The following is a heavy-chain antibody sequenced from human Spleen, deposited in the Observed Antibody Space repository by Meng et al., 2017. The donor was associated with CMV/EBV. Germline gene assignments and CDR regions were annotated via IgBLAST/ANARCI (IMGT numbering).Heavy chain of an antibody. CDR1: GFTFSGSA. J-gene: IGHJ4*02. Sequence: AASGFTFSGSAMHWVRQASGKGLEWVGRIRSKANSYATAYAASVKGRFTISRDDSKNTAYLQMNSLKTEDTVVYYCTSFLYRSSGDYWGQGTLVTVSS. D-gene: IGHD6-6*01. V-gene: IGHV3-73*01. CDR2: IRSKANSYAT. CDR3: TSFLYRSSGDY.